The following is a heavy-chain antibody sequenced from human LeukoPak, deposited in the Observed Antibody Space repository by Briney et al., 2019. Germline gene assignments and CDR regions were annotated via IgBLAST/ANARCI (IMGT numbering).Heavy chain of an antibody. CDR1: W. D-gene: IGHD1-1*01. J-gene: IGHJ6*02. Sequence: WIGXXRQXXXKXXXXXXXXXPGDSDTRYSPSFQGQVTISADKSISTAYLQWSSLKASDTAMYYCARHGRGREYYYYYGMDVWGQGTTVTVSS. CDR2: XXPGDSDT. CDR3: ARHGRGREYYYYYGMDV. V-gene: IGHV5-51*01.